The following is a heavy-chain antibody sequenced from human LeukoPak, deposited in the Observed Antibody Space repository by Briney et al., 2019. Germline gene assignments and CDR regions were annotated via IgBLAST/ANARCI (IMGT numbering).Heavy chain of an antibody. Sequence: GGSLRLSCAASGFTFDDYSMHWVRQAPGKGLEWVSLITWDATKTYYADSVRGRFTVSRDDSKNSLYLQMNSLTTEDTALYYCAKGRIPGTTSTFNYFDYWGQGTLVSDSS. CDR1: GFTFDDYS. J-gene: IGHJ4*02. V-gene: IGHV3-43*01. D-gene: IGHD5-24*01. CDR3: AKGRIPGTTSTFNYFDY. CDR2: ITWDATKT.